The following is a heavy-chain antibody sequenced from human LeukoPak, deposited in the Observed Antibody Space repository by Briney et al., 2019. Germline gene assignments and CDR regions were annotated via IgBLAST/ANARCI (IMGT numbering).Heavy chain of an antibody. CDR1: GFIFSDFS. Sequence: AGGSLRLSCTASGFIFSDFSMTWVRQAPGKGLEWVANIKHDASEEYYAESMRGRVTISRDNAKNSLYLQIDSLTTEDTAIYFCARHNYYQFDYWGQGTLVTASS. CDR3: ARHNYYQFDY. V-gene: IGHV3-7*01. J-gene: IGHJ4*02. D-gene: IGHD1-1*01. CDR2: IKHDASEE.